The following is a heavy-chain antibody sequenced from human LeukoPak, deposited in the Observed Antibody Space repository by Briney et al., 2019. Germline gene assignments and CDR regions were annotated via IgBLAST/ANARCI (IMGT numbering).Heavy chain of an antibody. J-gene: IGHJ6*02. V-gene: IGHV3-23*01. CDR1: GFTFSSYW. CDR2: ITGSGKNT. D-gene: IGHD6-13*01. CDR3: AKAASSSWPSYQYGMDV. Sequence: GGSLRLSCAASGFTFSSYWMSWVRQAPGKGLEWVSVITGSGKNTYYADSVKGRFTISKDNSKNTVYLQMNDLRVDDTAVYYCAKAASSSWPSYQYGMDVWGQGTTVTVSS.